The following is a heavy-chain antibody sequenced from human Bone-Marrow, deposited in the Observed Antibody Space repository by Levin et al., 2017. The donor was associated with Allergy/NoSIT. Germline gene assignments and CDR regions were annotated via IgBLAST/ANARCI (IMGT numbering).Heavy chain of an antibody. D-gene: IGHD1-1*01. CDR2: ISSSSSYI. V-gene: IGHV3-21*01. J-gene: IGHJ3*02. CDR3: ARNWNGEEYAFDI. Sequence: GGSLRLSCAASGFTFSSYSMNWVRQAPGKGLEWVSSISSSSSYIYYADSVKGRFTISRDNAKNSLYLQMNSLRAEDTAVYYCARNWNGEEYAFDIWGQGTMVTVSS. CDR1: GFTFSSYS.